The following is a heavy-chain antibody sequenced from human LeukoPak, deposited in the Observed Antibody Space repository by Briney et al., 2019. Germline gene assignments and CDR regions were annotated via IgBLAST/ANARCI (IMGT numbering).Heavy chain of an antibody. D-gene: IGHD2-2*01. CDR1: GYSFTSYW. CDR2: IYPGDSDT. J-gene: IGHJ5*02. V-gene: IGHV5-51*01. Sequence: GESLQISCKGSGYSFTSYWIGWVRQMPGKGLEWMGIIYPGDSDTRYSPSFQGQVTISADKSISTAYLQWSSLKASDTAMYYCARVTGLCSSTSCYERSFIWFDPWGQGTLVTVSS. CDR3: ARVTGLCSSTSCYERSFIWFDP.